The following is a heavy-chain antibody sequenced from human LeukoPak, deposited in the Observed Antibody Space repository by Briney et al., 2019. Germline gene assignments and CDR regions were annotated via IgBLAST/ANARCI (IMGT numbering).Heavy chain of an antibody. CDR1: GFTFSRFG. Sequence: PGRSLRLSCAASGFTFSRFGMHWVRQAPGKGLEWVAVISYDGSTKYYADSVKGRFTISRDNSKNTLYLQMNSLTVHDTAVYYCARGRRLRSFFDYWGQGTLVTVSS. CDR3: ARGRRLRSFFDY. V-gene: IGHV3-30*03. CDR2: ISYDGSTK. D-gene: IGHD4-17*01. J-gene: IGHJ4*02.